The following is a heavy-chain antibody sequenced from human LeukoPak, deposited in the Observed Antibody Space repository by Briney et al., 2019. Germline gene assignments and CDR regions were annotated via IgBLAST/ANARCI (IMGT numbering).Heavy chain of an antibody. CDR1: GLTFSSYS. CDR3: AKPEGTDY. CDR2: IRYDGSNT. Sequence: GSLRLSCAASGLTFSSYSMHWVRQAPGKGLEWVAFIRYDGSNTYYADSVKGRFTISRDNSKNTLYLQMDSLRTEDTAVYYCAKPEGTDYWGQGTLVTVSS. D-gene: IGHD1-1*01. V-gene: IGHV3-30*02. J-gene: IGHJ4*02.